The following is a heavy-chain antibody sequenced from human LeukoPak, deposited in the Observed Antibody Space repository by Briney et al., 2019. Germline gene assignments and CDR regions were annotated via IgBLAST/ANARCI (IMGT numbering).Heavy chain of an antibody. CDR1: GFTANSNY. V-gene: IGHV3-53*01. D-gene: IGHD2-2*01. J-gene: IGHJ4*02. Sequence: GGSLRLSCAASGFTANSNYMSWVRQAPGKGLEWVSVIYSAGSTYYADSVKGRFTISRDNSKNTLYLQMNNLRAEDTAVYYCARRSVPATWGQGTLVTV. CDR2: IYSAGST. CDR3: ARRSVPAT.